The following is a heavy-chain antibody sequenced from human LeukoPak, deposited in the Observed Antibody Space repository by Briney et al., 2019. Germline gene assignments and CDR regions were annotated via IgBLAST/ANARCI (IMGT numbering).Heavy chain of an antibody. CDR3: ARHGLGSSWFGFDY. CDR1: GYTFTTYW. V-gene: IGHV5-51*01. Sequence: GESLKISCKGSGYTFTTYWIGWVRQMPGKGLEWVGIIYPGDSDPRYSPSFQGQVTISADKSISTAYLQWSSLKASDSAIYYCARHGLGSSWFGFDYWGQGTLVTVSS. J-gene: IGHJ4*02. CDR2: IYPGDSDP. D-gene: IGHD6-13*01.